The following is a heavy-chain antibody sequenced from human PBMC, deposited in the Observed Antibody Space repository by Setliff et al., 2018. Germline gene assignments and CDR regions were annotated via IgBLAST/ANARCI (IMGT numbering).Heavy chain of an antibody. CDR3: AKSPVAYCSGAVCYPFDY. D-gene: IGHD2-8*02. Sequence: SGGSLRLSCATSGFTFSSYAMSWVRQAPGKGLEWVSAMSASCTSTYHADSVKGRFTISGDNSKNTLYLQINSLRAEDTAVYFCAKSPVAYCSGAVCYPFDYWGQGTLVTVSS. V-gene: IGHV3-23*01. CDR2: MSASCTST. J-gene: IGHJ4*02. CDR1: GFTFSSYA.